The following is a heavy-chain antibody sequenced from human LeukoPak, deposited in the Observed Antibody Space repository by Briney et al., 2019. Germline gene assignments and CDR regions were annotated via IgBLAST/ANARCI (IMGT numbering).Heavy chain of an antibody. Sequence: RAGGSLRLSCAASGFTFSSYAMHWVRQAPGKGLEWVAVISYDGSNKYYADSVKGRFTISRDNAKNSLYLQMNSLRAEDTAVYYCARGSPAANIDYWGQGTLVTVSS. CDR3: ARGSPAANIDY. D-gene: IGHD2-2*01. J-gene: IGHJ4*02. CDR1: GFTFSSYA. CDR2: ISYDGSNK. V-gene: IGHV3-30-3*01.